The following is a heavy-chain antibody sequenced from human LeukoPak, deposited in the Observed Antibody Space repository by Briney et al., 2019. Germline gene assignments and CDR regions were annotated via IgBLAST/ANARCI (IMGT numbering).Heavy chain of an antibody. D-gene: IGHD3-22*01. V-gene: IGHV1-3*03. Sequence: ASVKVSRKASGYTFTSYAMHWVRQAPGQRLEWMGWINAGNGNTKYSQEFQGRVTITRDTSASTAYMELSSLRSEDMAVYYCARGPHYYDSSGYYFDYWGQGTLVTVSS. J-gene: IGHJ4*02. CDR2: INAGNGNT. CDR1: GYTFTSYA. CDR3: ARGPHYYDSSGYYFDY.